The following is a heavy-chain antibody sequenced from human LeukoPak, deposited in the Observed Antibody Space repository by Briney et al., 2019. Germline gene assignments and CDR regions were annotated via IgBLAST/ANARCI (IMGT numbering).Heavy chain of an antibody. Sequence: GGSLRLSCAASGFTVSSNYMGWVRQAPGKGLEWVSVIYSGGDTYYADSVKGRFTISRDNSKNTLYLHMNNLRAEDTAVYYCARRTYYYSSGSWASDYWGQGTLVTVSS. CDR2: IYSGGDT. CDR3: ARRTYYYSSGSWASDY. CDR1: GFTVSSNY. V-gene: IGHV3-66*01. D-gene: IGHD3-10*01. J-gene: IGHJ4*02.